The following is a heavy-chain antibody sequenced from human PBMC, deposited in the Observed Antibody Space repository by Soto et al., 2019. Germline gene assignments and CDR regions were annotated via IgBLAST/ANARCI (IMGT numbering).Heavy chain of an antibody. Sequence: QITLKESGPTLVKPTQTLTLTCTFSGFSLSTSGVGVGWISQPPGKALEWLALIYWDDDKRHSPSLKSRLNIPKDTSKNPEVLTMSNMDPVDTATCYCAHRPSYCSGGNCYSGFDYWGQGTLVTVSS. CDR1: GFSLSTSGVG. D-gene: IGHD2-15*01. V-gene: IGHV2-5*02. CDR3: AHRPSYCSGGNCYSGFDY. J-gene: IGHJ4*02. CDR2: IYWDDDK.